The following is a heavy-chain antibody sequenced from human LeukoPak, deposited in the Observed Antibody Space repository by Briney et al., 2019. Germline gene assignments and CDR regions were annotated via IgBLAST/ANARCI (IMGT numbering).Heavy chain of an antibody. CDR2: ISAYNGNT. J-gene: IGHJ6*02. V-gene: IGHV1-18*01. D-gene: IGHD6-13*01. Sequence: AAVKVSCTASGYTFTSYGISWVRQAPGQGLEWMGWISAYNGNTNYAQKPQGRVTMTTDTSTSTAYMELRSLRSDDTAVYYCARGPHYSSSWYLPYYYGMDVWGQGTTVTVSS. CDR1: GYTFTSYG. CDR3: ARGPHYSSSWYLPYYYGMDV.